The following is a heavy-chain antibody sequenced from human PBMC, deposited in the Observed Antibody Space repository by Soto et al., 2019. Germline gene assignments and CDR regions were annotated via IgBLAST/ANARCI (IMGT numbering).Heavy chain of an antibody. D-gene: IGHD3-22*01. CDR1: GGSISSYY. J-gene: IGHJ4*02. Sequence: SETLSLTCTVSGGSISSYYWSWIRQPPGKGLEWIGYIYYGGSTNYNPSLKSRVTMSVDTSKNQFSLKLSSVTAADTAMYYCARANYFESSGPFDYWGPGTLVTVSS. CDR2: IYYGGST. CDR3: ARANYFESSGPFDY. V-gene: IGHV4-59*12.